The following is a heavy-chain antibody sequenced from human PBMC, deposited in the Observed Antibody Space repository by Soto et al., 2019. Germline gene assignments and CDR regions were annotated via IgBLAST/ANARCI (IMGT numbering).Heavy chain of an antibody. Sequence: QVQLVESGGGVVQPGRSLRLSCAASGFGFSNYAMHWVRRAPGKGLEWVTLISDDGTKEYFADSAKGRFTVSRDNSKNTLFLQMNSLKTDDTGVYYCAKSAHPAVVTLYYFDSWGQGTLVTVSS. CDR2: ISDDGTKE. D-gene: IGHD2-21*02. V-gene: IGHV3-30*18. CDR3: AKSAHPAVVTLYYFDS. CDR1: GFGFSNYA. J-gene: IGHJ4*02.